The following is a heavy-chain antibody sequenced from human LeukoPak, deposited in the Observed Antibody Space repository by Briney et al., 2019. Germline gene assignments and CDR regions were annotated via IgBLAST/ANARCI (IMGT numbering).Heavy chain of an antibody. CDR3: ARIGSSGYDWDYFDY. CDR2: ISYDGSNK. V-gene: IGHV3-30-3*01. D-gene: IGHD5-12*01. CDR1: GFTFSSYA. J-gene: IGHJ4*02. Sequence: GRSLRLSCAASGFTFSSYAMHWVRQAPGKGLEWVAVISYDGSNKYYADSVKGRFTISRDNSKNTLCLQMNSLRAEDTAVYYCARIGSSGYDWDYFDYWGQGTLVTVSS.